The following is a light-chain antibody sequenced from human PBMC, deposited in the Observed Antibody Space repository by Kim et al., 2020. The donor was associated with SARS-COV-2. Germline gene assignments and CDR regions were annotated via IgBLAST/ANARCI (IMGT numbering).Light chain of an antibody. CDR2: GAS. J-gene: IGKJ1*01. CDR1: QSVSIN. Sequence: EIVLTQSPATLSVSPGERATLSCRASQSVSINLAWYQQKPGQAPRLLIYGASTRATAIPARFSGSGSGTEFTLTISSLQSEDFAVYYCQQYNNWPRTFGQGTKVEIK. V-gene: IGKV3-15*01. CDR3: QQYNNWPRT.